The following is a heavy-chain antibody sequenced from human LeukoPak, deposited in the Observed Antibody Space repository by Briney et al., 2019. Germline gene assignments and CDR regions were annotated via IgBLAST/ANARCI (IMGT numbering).Heavy chain of an antibody. Sequence: GGSLRLSCAASGFTFSSYEMNWVRQAPGKGLEWVSYISSSGNTIYYADSVKGRFTISRDDAKNSLYLQMNSLRAEDTAVYYCAGDHGSDWHYFDYWGQGTLVTVSS. V-gene: IGHV3-48*03. J-gene: IGHJ4*02. CDR1: GFTFSSYE. CDR2: ISSSGNTI. CDR3: AGDHGSDWHYFDY. D-gene: IGHD6-19*01.